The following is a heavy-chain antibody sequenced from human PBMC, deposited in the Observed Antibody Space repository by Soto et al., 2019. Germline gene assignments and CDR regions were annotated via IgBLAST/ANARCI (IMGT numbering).Heavy chain of an antibody. CDR2: ISGSGGST. D-gene: IGHD4-17*01. CDR3: AKDDYGDPVDY. J-gene: IGHJ4*02. CDR1: GFTFSSYG. Sequence: GGSLRLSCAASGFTFSSYGMHWVRQAPGKGLEWVSAISGSGGSTYYADSVKGRFTISRDNSKNTLYLQMSSLRAEDTAVYYCAKDDYGDPVDYWGQGTLVTVSS. V-gene: IGHV3-23*01.